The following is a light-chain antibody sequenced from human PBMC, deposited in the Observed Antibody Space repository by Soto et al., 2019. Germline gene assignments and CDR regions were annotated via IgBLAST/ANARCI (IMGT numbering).Light chain of an antibody. Sequence: IQMTQSPATLSASVADRVTITCPASQGIRNDLGWYQQKPGKAPKLLIYAASSLQSGVPSRFSGSGSGTDFTLTISSLQPEDFATYYCLQDYNYPWTFGQGTKVDIK. J-gene: IGKJ1*01. V-gene: IGKV1-6*01. CDR1: QGIRND. CDR2: AAS. CDR3: LQDYNYPWT.